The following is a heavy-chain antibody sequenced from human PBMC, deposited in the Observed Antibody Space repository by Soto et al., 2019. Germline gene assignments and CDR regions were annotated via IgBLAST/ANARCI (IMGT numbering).Heavy chain of an antibody. D-gene: IGHD6-6*01. CDR1: GGSIRSYD. CDR2: IYTSGST. Sequence: SETLSLTWTVSGGSIRSYDWSWIRQPAGKGLEWIGRIYTSGSTNYNPSLKSRVTMSVDTSKNQFSLKLSSVTAADTAVYYCARETGSSSSRWFDPWGQGTLVTVSS. CDR3: ARETGSSSSRWFDP. J-gene: IGHJ5*02. V-gene: IGHV4-4*07.